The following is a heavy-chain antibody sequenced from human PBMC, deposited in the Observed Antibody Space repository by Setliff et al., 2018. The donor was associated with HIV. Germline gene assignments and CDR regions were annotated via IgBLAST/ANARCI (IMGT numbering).Heavy chain of an antibody. D-gene: IGHD1-26*01. J-gene: IGHJ4*02. CDR1: GFIFKNFA. Sequence: GGSLRLSCSASGFIFKNFAMHWVRQAPGKGLESVSAISSNGGHTYYADSVRGRFTISRDNSKNTLYLQMSSLRPGDTAVYYCVKGDPSWEVPSSLAFDYWGRGALGTVS. CDR3: VKGDPSWEVPSSLAFDY. CDR2: ISSNGGHT. V-gene: IGHV3-64D*09.